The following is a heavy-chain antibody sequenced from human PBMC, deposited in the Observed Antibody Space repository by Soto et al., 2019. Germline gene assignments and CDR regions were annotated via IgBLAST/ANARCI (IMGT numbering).Heavy chain of an antibody. Sequence: SETLSLTCTVSGGSISSYYWNWIRQPPGKGLEWIGYIYYSGSTNYNPSLKSRLTISVDTSKNHFSLKLTSVTAADTAVYFCARAASSTAARYYHYYGMDVWGQGTTVTVSS. V-gene: IGHV4-59*01. CDR1: GGSISSYY. CDR2: IYYSGST. D-gene: IGHD6-6*01. CDR3: ARAASSTAARYYHYYGMDV. J-gene: IGHJ6*02.